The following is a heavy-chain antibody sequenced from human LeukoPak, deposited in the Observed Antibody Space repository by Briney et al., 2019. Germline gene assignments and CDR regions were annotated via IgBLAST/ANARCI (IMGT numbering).Heavy chain of an antibody. J-gene: IGHJ4*02. CDR3: TKGRGI. CDR2: INHSGST. CDR1: GGSFSGYY. Sequence: PSETLSLTCAVYGGSFSGYYWSWIRQPPGKGLEWIGEINHSGSTNYNPSLKSRVTISVDTSKNQSSLKLSSVTAADTAVYYCTKGRGIWGQGTLVTVSS. V-gene: IGHV4-34*01. D-gene: IGHD3-10*01.